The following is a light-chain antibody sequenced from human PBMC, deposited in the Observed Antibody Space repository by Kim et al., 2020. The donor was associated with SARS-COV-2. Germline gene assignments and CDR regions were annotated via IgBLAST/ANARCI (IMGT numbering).Light chain of an antibody. CDR1: SSDVGAYNY. CDR2: YVS. CDR3: VSYTRNAYV. V-gene: IGLV2-14*03. J-gene: IGLJ1*01. Sequence: QSALTQPASVSGSPGQSITISCTGTSSDVGAYNYVSWYQQHPGKAPKFIMYYVSQRPSGVSNRFSGSKSGNTASLTISGLQAEDQADYYSVSYTRNAYVFGTGTKVTVL.